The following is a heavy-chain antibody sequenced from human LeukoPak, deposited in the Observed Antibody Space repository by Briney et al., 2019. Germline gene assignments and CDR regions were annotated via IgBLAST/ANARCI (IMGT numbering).Heavy chain of an antibody. CDR3: AKVQSGYYDSIGYAFDI. V-gene: IGHV3-64*04. D-gene: IGHD3-22*01. CDR2: ISDSGGST. CDR1: GFPFSSYA. Sequence: HPGGSLRLSCSASGFPFSSYAMHWVRQAPGKGLEYVSAISDSGGSTYYADSVKGRFTISRDNSKNTLYLQMNSLRAEDTAVYYCAKVQSGYYDSIGYAFDIWGQGTMVTVSS. J-gene: IGHJ3*02.